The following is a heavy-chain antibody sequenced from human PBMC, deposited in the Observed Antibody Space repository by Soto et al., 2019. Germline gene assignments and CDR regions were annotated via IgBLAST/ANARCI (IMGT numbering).Heavy chain of an antibody. J-gene: IGHJ4*02. V-gene: IGHV3-33*01. Sequence: GGSLRLSCAASGFTFSSYGMHWVRQAPGKGLEWVAVIWYDGSNKYYADSVKGRFTISRDNSKNTLYLQMNSLRAEDTAVYYCARDLYYDSSGYFGYWGQGTLVTVSS. CDR2: IWYDGSNK. D-gene: IGHD3-22*01. CDR1: GFTFSSYG. CDR3: ARDLYYDSSGYFGY.